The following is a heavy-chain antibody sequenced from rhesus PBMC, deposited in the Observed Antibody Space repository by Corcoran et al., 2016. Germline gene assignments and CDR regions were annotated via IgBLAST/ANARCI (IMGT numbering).Heavy chain of an antibody. D-gene: IGHD3-9*01. CDR3: ARHISNYGYDAFDF. CDR1: GRSNSIRNW. J-gene: IGHJ3*01. V-gene: IGHV4-65*02. Sequence: VQLPERGPGPVKPSVTLPPSHAVSGRSNSIRNWWSWTRPSSGKGLEWLGNIGCNSGSTYYNPSLKSRLTISKDTSKNQFSLKLSSVTAADTAVYYCARHISNYGYDAFDFWGQGLRVTVSS. CDR2: IGCNSGST.